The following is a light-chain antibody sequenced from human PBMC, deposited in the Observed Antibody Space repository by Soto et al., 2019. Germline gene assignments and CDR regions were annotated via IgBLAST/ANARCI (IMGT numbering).Light chain of an antibody. V-gene: IGKV3-20*01. J-gene: IGKJ3*01. CDR3: QQYGSSPLT. Sequence: EIVLTQSPGTLSLSPGEIATLSFSASQSVSSSYLAWYQQKPGQAPRLLIYGASSRTTGIPDRFSGSGSGTDFTLTISRLEPEDFAVYYCQQYGSSPLTFGPGTKVDIK. CDR1: QSVSSSY. CDR2: GAS.